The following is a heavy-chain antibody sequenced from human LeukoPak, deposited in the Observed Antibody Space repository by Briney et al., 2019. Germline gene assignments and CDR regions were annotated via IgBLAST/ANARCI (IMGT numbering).Heavy chain of an antibody. D-gene: IGHD6-13*01. V-gene: IGHV1-69*05. CDR2: ISPIFSTA. J-gene: IGHJ4*02. CDR3: ARGDIEAANAQFDY. Sequence: SVKVSCTASGRTFTSYAITWIRHAHGQGLEWMGRISPIFSTANYAQKCQGRVTITTDESTSTAYKEMSSLRSEHTAAYYCARGDIEAANAQFDYSGQGPLVTVSS. CDR1: GRTFTSYA.